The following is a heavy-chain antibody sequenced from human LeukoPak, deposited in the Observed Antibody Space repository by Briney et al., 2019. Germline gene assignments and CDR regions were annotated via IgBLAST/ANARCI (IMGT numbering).Heavy chain of an antibody. CDR3: ARDEPGFGEFLLY. V-gene: IGHV3-48*04. J-gene: IGHJ4*02. CDR1: GFTFSSYS. CDR2: ISSSSSTI. D-gene: IGHD3-10*01. Sequence: GGSLRLSCAASGFTFSSYSMNWVRQAPGKGLEWVSYISSSSSTIYYADSVKGRFTISRDNAKNSLYLQMNSLRAEDTAVYYCARDEPGFGEFLLYWGQGTLVTVSS.